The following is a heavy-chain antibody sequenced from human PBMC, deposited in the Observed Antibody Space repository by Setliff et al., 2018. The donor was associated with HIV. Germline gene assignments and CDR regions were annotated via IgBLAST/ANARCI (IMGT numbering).Heavy chain of an antibody. J-gene: IGHJ4*02. CDR3: ARDWVDTAMADDY. V-gene: IGHV3-30-3*01. D-gene: IGHD5-18*01. Sequence: LRLSCAASGFIFRSLTMHWVRQAPGKGLEWVALISGDESQKLYADSVKGRFTISRDNSKNTLYLQMNNLRAEDTAVYYCARDWVDTAMADDYWGQGTLVTVSS. CDR2: ISGDESQK. CDR1: GFIFRSLT.